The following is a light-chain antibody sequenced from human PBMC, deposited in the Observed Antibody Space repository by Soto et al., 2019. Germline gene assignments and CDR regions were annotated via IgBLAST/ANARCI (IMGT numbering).Light chain of an antibody. Sequence: EIVLTQSPGTLSLSPGERATLSCRASQSVSSSYLAWYQQKPGQAPRLLIQGASSRATGIPDRFSGSGSGTDFTLTISRLEPEDFAVYYCQQYGSSLFTFGPGTKVDIK. CDR1: QSVSSSY. V-gene: IGKV3-20*01. CDR3: QQYGSSLFT. J-gene: IGKJ3*01. CDR2: GAS.